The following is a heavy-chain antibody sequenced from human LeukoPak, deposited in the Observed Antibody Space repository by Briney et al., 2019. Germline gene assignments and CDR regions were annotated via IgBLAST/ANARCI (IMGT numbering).Heavy chain of an antibody. CDR2: INPTGGST. Sequence: ASVKVSCKASGYTFTSYYMHWVRQAPGQGLEWMGLINPTGGSTGYAQKLQGRVTMTTDTSTSTAYMELRSLRSDDTALYYCARGDYVDYKKYWGQGTLVTVSS. CDR3: ARGDYVDYKKY. V-gene: IGHV1-46*01. J-gene: IGHJ4*02. CDR1: GYTFTSYY. D-gene: IGHD4-17*01.